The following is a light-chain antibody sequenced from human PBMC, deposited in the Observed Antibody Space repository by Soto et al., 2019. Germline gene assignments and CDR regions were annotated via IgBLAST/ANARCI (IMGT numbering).Light chain of an antibody. V-gene: IGLV1-44*01. CDR1: SSNIGSNP. J-gene: IGLJ2*01. CDR3: ATGDDSLSGVV. Sequence: QLVLTQPPSASGTPGQRVTISCSGSSSNIGSNPVNWYQQFPGTAPKLLIYNNNQRPSGVPDRFSGSKSGTSASLAISGLQSEDEADYYCATGDDSLSGVVFGGGTKLTVL. CDR2: NNN.